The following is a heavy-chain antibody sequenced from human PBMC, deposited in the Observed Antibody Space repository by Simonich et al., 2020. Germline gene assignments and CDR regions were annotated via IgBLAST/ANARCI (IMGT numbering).Heavy chain of an antibody. J-gene: IGHJ5*02. CDR2: IVTARTT. D-gene: IGHD1-26*01. CDR1: GFTFSSYD. V-gene: IGHV3-13*01. Sequence: EVQLVESGGGLVQPGGSLRLSCAASGFTFSSYDMHCVRQATKKVLVWGSAIVTARTTYVPGSVKGRFTISRENAKNSLYLQMNSLRAGDTAVYYCARGGYSGSYNWFDPWGQGTLVTVSS. CDR3: ARGGYSGSYNWFDP.